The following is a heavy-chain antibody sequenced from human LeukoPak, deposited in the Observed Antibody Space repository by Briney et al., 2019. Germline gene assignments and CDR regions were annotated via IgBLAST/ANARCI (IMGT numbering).Heavy chain of an antibody. CDR1: GFTFSSYA. D-gene: IGHD2-15*01. CDR3: ARERVLVVVAATPWTIDY. V-gene: IGHV3-30-3*01. CDR2: ISYDGSNK. J-gene: IGHJ4*02. Sequence: GGSLRLSCAASGFTFSSYAMHWVRQAPGKGLEWVAVISYDGSNKYYADSGKGRFTISRDNSKNTLYLQMNSLRAEDTAVYYCARERVLVVVAATPWTIDYWGQGTLVTVSS.